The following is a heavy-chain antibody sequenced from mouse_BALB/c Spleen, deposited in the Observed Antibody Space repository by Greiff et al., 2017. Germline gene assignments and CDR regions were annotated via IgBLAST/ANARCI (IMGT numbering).Heavy chain of an antibody. CDR2: IWAGGST. J-gene: IGHJ1*01. D-gene: IGHD2-1*01. CDR1: GFSLTSYG. V-gene: IGHV2-9*02. CDR3: ARVGGNYRYWYFDV. Sequence: QVQLKESGPGLVAPSQSLSITCTVSGFSLTSYGVHWVRQPPGKGLEWLGVIWAGGSTNYNSALMSRLSISKDNSKSQVFLKMNSLQTDDTAMYYCARVGGNYRYWYFDVWGAGTTVTVSS.